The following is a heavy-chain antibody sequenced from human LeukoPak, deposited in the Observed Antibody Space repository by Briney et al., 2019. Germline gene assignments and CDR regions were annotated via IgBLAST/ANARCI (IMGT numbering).Heavy chain of an antibody. Sequence: GGSLRLSCAASGLTSSSHWMHWVRQAPGKGLVWVSRITNDGSSTTYADSVKGRFTISRDNAKNMLYLQVNSLRAEDTAVYYCARFTALDYGMDVWGQGTTVTVSS. CDR3: ARFTALDYGMDV. CDR1: GLTSSSHW. CDR2: ITNDGSST. D-gene: IGHD3-3*02. V-gene: IGHV3-74*01. J-gene: IGHJ6*02.